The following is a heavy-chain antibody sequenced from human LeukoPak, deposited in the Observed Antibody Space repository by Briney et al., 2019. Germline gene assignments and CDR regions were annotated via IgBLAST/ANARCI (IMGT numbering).Heavy chain of an antibody. V-gene: IGHV3-23*01. CDR2: ISDSGGRT. D-gene: IGHD3-10*01. CDR1: GFTFTSYA. Sequence: PGGSLRLSCVASGFTFTSYAMSWVRQAPGKGLEWVSAISDSGGRTYYADSMKGRFTISRDNSKNTLYLQMNSLRAEDTAVYYCAKHSASGTYYNYFDYWGQGTLVTVSS. CDR3: AKHSASGTYYNYFDY. J-gene: IGHJ4*02.